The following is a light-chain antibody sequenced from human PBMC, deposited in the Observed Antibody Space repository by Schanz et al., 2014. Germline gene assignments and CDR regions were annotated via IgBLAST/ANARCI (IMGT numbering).Light chain of an antibody. J-gene: IGLJ3*02. CDR1: SSDVGGYNY. Sequence: QSALTQPASVSGSPGQSVTISCTGTSSDVGGYNYVSWYQLHPGKAPKLMIYDVSNRPSGIPDRFSGSKSGNTASLTISGLQAEDEADYSCSSSTTSTTVVFGGGTKLTVL. CDR3: SSSTTSTTVV. V-gene: IGLV2-14*01. CDR2: DVS.